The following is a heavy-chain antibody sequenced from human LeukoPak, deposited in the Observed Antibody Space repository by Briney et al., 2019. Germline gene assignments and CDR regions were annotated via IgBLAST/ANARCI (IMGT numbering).Heavy chain of an antibody. J-gene: IGHJ3*02. CDR3: ARDKVPFGSGSLPANAFDI. CDR1: GFTFSSYA. CDR2: FAYDGSNT. D-gene: IGHD3-10*01. Sequence: GGSLRLSCAASGFTFSSYAMHWVRQAPGKGLEWVAVFAYDGSNTYYADSVKGRFTISRDNSKNTLYLQMNSLRTEDTAVFYCARDKVPFGSGSLPANAFDIWGQGTMVTVSS. V-gene: IGHV3-30-3*01.